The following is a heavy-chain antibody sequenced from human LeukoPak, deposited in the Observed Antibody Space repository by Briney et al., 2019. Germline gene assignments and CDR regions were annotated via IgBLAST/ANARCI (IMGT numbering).Heavy chain of an antibody. D-gene: IGHD3-22*01. V-gene: IGHV3-23*01. Sequence: GGSLRLSCAASGFTFSSYAMSWVRQAPGKGLEWVSAISGSGGSTYYADSVKGRFTISRDNSKNMLYLQMNSLRVEDTAVYYCAKGHADSSGYYYFDSWGQGTLVTVSS. J-gene: IGHJ4*02. CDR1: GFTFSSYA. CDR2: ISGSGGST. CDR3: AKGHADSSGYYYFDS.